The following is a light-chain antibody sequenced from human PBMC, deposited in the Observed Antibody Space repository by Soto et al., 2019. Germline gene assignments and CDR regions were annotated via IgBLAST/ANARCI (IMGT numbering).Light chain of an antibody. Sequence: EIVMTQSPATLSVSPGERATLSCRASQSVSSNLAWYQQKPGQAPRLLIYGASTRATGIPARFSGSGSGTEFTLNISSLESEDFEVYYCQQYNNWLQTFGQGTKVEIK. V-gene: IGKV3-15*01. CDR1: QSVSSN. CDR2: GAS. J-gene: IGKJ1*01. CDR3: QQYNNWLQT.